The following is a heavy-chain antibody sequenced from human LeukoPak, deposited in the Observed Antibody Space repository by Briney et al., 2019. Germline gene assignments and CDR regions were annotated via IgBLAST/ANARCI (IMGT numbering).Heavy chain of an antibody. CDR2: FDPEDGET. V-gene: IGHV1-24*01. CDR1: GYTLTELS. J-gene: IGHJ4*02. Sequence: ASVKVSCKVSGYTLTELSMHWVRQAPGKGLEWMGGFDPEDGETIYAQKFQGRVTMTEDTSTDTAYMELSSLRSEDTAVYYCATEWSYYDSSGYSSYWGQGTLVTVFS. CDR3: ATEWSYYDSSGYSSY. D-gene: IGHD3-22*01.